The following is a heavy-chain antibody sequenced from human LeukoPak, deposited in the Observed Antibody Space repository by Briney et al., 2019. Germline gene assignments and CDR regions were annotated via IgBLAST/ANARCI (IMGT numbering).Heavy chain of an antibody. CDR3: ARGDKYYYMDV. J-gene: IGHJ6*03. V-gene: IGHV3-30*03. CDR1: GFTFSSYG. Sequence: GGSLRLSCAASGFTFSSYGMHWVRQAPGKGLEWVAVISYDGSNKYYADSVKGRFTISRDNSKNTLYLQMNRLRAEDTAVYYCARGDKYYYMDVWGKGTTVTVSS. CDR2: ISYDGSNK.